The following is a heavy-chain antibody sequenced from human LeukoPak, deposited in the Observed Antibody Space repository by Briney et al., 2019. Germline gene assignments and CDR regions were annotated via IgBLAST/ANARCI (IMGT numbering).Heavy chain of an antibody. Sequence: ASVKLCCNASGYTFTSYGISWVRQAPGQGLEWMGWISAYNGNTNYAQKLQGRVTMTTDTSTSTAYMELRSLRSDDTAVYYCARTPMVRGVSLLHNWFDPWGQGTLVTVSS. D-gene: IGHD3-10*01. CDR3: ARTPMVRGVSLLHNWFDP. J-gene: IGHJ5*02. CDR2: ISAYNGNT. CDR1: GYTFTSYG. V-gene: IGHV1-18*04.